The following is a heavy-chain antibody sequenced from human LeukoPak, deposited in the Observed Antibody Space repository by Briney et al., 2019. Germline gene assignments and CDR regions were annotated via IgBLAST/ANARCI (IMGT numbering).Heavy chain of an antibody. CDR2: IYYSKNT. D-gene: IGHD5-18*01. CDR3: VSPRGFSYGYFDY. CDR1: GGSISSSSAY. J-gene: IGHJ4*02. V-gene: IGHV4-39*01. Sequence: PSETLSLTCTVSGGSISSSSAYWVWIRQPPGTGLEWIGSIYYSKNTYYNPSLKSRVTISADTSKNQFSLTLGSVSATDTAVYYCVSPRGFSYGYFDYWGQGTLVTVSS.